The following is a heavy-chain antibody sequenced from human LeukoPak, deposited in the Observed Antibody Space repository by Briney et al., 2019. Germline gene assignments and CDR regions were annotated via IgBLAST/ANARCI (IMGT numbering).Heavy chain of an antibody. D-gene: IGHD2-8*01. CDR1: GFTFSSYA. CDR3: ARSHFDIVPMVYAIETGGVDY. Sequence: GGSLRLSCAASGFTFSSYAMHWVRQAPGKGLEWVAVISYDGSNKYYADSVKGRFTISRDNSKNTLYLQMNSLRAEDTAVYYCARSHFDIVPMVYAIETGGVDYWGQGTLVTVSS. V-gene: IGHV3-30-3*01. CDR2: ISYDGSNK. J-gene: IGHJ4*02.